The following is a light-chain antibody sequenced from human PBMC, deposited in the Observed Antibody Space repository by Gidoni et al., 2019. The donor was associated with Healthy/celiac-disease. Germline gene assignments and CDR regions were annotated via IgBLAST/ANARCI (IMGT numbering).Light chain of an antibody. CDR3: QQYYSTPPYT. V-gene: IGKV4-1*01. Sequence: DLVMTQSPDSLAVSLGERATINCQSSQSVLYSSNNKNYLAWYQQKPGQPPKLLIYWASTRESGVPDRFSGSGSGTDFTLTISSLQAEDVAVYYCQQYYSTPPYTFGQGTKLEIK. CDR2: WAS. J-gene: IGKJ2*01. CDR1: QSVLYSSNNKNY.